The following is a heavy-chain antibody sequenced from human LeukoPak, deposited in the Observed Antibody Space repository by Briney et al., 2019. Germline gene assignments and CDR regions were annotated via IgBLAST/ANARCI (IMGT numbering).Heavy chain of an antibody. J-gene: IGHJ5*02. Sequence: GGSLRLSCAASGFTFSSYGMHWVRQAPGKGLEWVAVIWHDGSNKYYADSVKGRFTISRDNSKNTLYLQMNSLRAKDTAVYYCARDGGTTPNWFDPWGQGTLVTVSS. CDR3: ARDGGTTPNWFDP. V-gene: IGHV3-33*01. CDR1: GFTFSSYG. CDR2: IWHDGSNK. D-gene: IGHD1-1*01.